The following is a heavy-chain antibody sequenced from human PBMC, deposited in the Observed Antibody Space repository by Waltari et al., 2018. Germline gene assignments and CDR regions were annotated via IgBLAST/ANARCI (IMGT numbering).Heavy chain of an antibody. J-gene: IGHJ3*02. Sequence: QLQLQESGPGLVKPSETLSLTCPVSGGSISSSSYYWGWIRQPPVKGLEWIGSIYYSGSTYYNPSLKSRVTISVDTSKNQFSLKLSSVTAADTAVYYCATHSIAFDIWGQGTMVTVSS. CDR1: GGSISSSSYY. D-gene: IGHD3-22*01. CDR3: ATHSIAFDI. CDR2: IYYSGST. V-gene: IGHV4-39*01.